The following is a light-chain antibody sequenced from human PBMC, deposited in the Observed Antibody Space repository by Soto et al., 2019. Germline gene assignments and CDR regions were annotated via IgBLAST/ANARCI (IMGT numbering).Light chain of an antibody. CDR2: KVS. V-gene: IGKV2-30*02. CDR1: QSLVHSDGIAY. CDR3: MQGAHWPIT. J-gene: IGKJ5*01. Sequence: DVVMTQSPLSLPVTLGQPASISCRSNQSLVHSDGIAYFSSFQQRPGRSPRRLIYKVSNRDTGVPARFSGSGSGNDFALKISRVEAEDVGVYYCMQGAHWPITFGQGTRLEIK.